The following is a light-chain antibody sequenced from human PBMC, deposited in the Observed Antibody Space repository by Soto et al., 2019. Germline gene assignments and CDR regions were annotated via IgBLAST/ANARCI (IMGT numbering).Light chain of an antibody. J-gene: IGKJ3*01. CDR3: QKCNSAPFT. CDR2: SAS. V-gene: IGKV1-27*01. CDR1: QGISSY. Sequence: DIQMTQSPSSLSASVGDRVTITCQASQGISSYLAWYQQKPGKVPKLLIYSASTLQSGVPSRFSGSGSGTDFTLTISSLQPEDVATYYCQKCNSAPFTFGPGTKVDIK.